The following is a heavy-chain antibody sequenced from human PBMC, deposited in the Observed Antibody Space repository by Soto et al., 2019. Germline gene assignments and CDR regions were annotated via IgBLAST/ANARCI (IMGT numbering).Heavy chain of an antibody. D-gene: IGHD3-10*01. CDR1: GYTFTSYY. CDR3: AREGYYGSGSYYNESD. V-gene: IGHV1-46*01. CDR2: INPSGGST. J-gene: IGHJ4*02. Sequence: QVQLVQSGAEVKKPGASAKVSCKASGYTFTSYYMHWVRQAPGQGLEWMGIINPSGGSTSYAQKFQGRVTMTRDTSTSTVYMELSSLRSEDTAVYYCAREGYYGSGSYYNESDWGQGTLVTVSS.